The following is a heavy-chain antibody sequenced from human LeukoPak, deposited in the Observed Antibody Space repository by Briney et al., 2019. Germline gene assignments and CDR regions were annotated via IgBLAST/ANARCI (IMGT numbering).Heavy chain of an antibody. D-gene: IGHD4-17*01. Sequence: PGRSLRLSCAASGFTFSSYGMPWVRQAPGKGLEWVAVIWYDGSNKYYADSMKGRFTISRDNSKNTLYLQMNSLRAEDTAVYYCARGTDYGDFYYYYGMDVWGQGTTVTVSS. J-gene: IGHJ6*02. V-gene: IGHV3-33*01. CDR3: ARGTDYGDFYYYYGMDV. CDR2: IWYDGSNK. CDR1: GFTFSSYG.